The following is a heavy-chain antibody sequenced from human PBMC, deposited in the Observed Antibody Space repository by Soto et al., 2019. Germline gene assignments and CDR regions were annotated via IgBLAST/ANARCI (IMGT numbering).Heavy chain of an antibody. CDR1: GYSISSGYH. D-gene: IGHD2-15*01. CDR3: ARQDRVVAEGRWFDP. J-gene: IGHJ5*02. CDR2: VHYSGNT. Sequence: SETLSLTCTVSGYSISSGYHWAWIRQPPGKGLEWLGSVHYSGNTYYNPPLKSRLTISVDKSKNQFSLNLSSVTAADTAVYYCARQDRVVAEGRWFDPWGQGTLVTVS. V-gene: IGHV4-38-2*02.